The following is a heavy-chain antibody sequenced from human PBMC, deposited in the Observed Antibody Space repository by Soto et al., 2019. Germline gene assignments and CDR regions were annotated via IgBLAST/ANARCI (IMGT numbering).Heavy chain of an antibody. V-gene: IGHV4-30-4*01. D-gene: IGHD3-3*01. CDR3: ARAPVGLDTISYFDS. CDR1: GDSVSSVGFH. Sequence: PSETLSLTCTVSGDSVSSVGFHWAWLRRPPGKGLEWIGYIYNGGSTYYRPSLESRMNMSLDANRNHYSLRLTSVTAAYTAVYFCARAPVGLDTISYFDSGGQGKLVTGSS. J-gene: IGHJ4*02. CDR2: IYNGGST.